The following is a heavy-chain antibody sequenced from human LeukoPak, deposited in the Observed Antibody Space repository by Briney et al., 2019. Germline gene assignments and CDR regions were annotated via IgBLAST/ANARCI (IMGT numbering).Heavy chain of an antibody. CDR1: GFRFANYW. J-gene: IGHJ4*02. CDR3: ARRIAATGREFDY. CDR2: MNPANSDS. D-gene: IGHD6-13*01. Sequence: GASLKISCKGSGFRFANYWIAWVRQMPGEGLEWMGIMNPANSDSRYSPSFQGQVTFSADKSISTAYLQWSSLKASDSAMYYCARRIAATGREFDYWGQGTLVTVSS. V-gene: IGHV5-51*01.